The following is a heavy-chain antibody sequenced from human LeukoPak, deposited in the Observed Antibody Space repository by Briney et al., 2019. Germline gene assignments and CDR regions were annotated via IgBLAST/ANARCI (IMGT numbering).Heavy chain of an antibody. Sequence: GGSLRLSCAASGFTFSGSAMHWVRQASGKGLEWVANIKQDGSEKYYVDSVKGRFTISRDNAKNSLYLQMNSLRAEDTAVYYCARADFLAAAGPFDYWGQGTLVTVSS. D-gene: IGHD6-13*01. CDR3: ARADFLAAAGPFDY. J-gene: IGHJ4*02. CDR2: IKQDGSEK. CDR1: GFTFSGSA. V-gene: IGHV3-7*03.